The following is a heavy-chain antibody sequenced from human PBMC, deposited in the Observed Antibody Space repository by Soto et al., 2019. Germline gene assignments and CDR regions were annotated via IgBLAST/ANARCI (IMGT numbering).Heavy chain of an antibody. CDR2: ISGSGGST. Sequence: EVQLLESGGGLVQPGGSLRLSCAASGLTFSSYAMSWVRQAPGKGLEWVSAISGSGGSTYYADSVKGRFTISRDNSKNTLYLQMNSLRAEDTAVYYCAKDQQGYSYGYYYFDYWGQGTLVTVSS. CDR3: AKDQQGYSYGYYYFDY. V-gene: IGHV3-23*01. CDR1: GLTFSSYA. D-gene: IGHD5-18*01. J-gene: IGHJ4*02.